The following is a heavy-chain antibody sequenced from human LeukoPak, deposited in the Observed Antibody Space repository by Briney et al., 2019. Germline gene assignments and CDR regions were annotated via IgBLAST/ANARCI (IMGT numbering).Heavy chain of an antibody. J-gene: IGHJ4*02. Sequence: ASVKVSFRTSGYTFTVYYLHWVRQAPGQGREWMGWINPNYGGTKYTPKFQGRVTITRDTAITTAYMELSRLTSDDTAVYYCARDTGFPFFDYWGQGSLVTVSS. CDR2: INPNYGGT. CDR3: ARDTGFPFFDY. CDR1: GYTFTVYY. V-gene: IGHV1-2*02.